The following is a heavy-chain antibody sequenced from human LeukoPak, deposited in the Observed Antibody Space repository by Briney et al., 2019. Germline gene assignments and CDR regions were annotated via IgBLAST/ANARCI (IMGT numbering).Heavy chain of an antibody. Sequence: HPGGSLRLSCAASGLTFSSNGMHWVRQAPGKGLEWVAFIRYDESNKYYADSVKGRFTISRDNSKSTVYLQMNSMRAEDTAVYYCAISRGRWEILDYWGQGTLVTVSS. CDR3: AISRGRWEILDY. CDR1: GLTFSSNG. V-gene: IGHV3-30*02. CDR2: IRYDESNK. J-gene: IGHJ4*02. D-gene: IGHD3-10*01.